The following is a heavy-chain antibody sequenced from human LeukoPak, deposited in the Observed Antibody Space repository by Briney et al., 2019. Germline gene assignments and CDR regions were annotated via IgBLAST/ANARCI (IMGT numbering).Heavy chain of an antibody. CDR2: INSDGSDT. CDR3: AREGLYYDYDWGNNPHWIFDY. CDR1: GFTFSSYW. D-gene: IGHD3-16*01. Sequence: GRSLRLSCAASGFTFSSYWMHWVRQAPGKGLVWVSRINSDGSDTMYADSVKGRITISRDNAKNTLYLQMNSLRAEDTAVYYCAREGLYYDYDWGNNPHWIFDYWGQGTLVTVSS. V-gene: IGHV3-74*03. J-gene: IGHJ4*02.